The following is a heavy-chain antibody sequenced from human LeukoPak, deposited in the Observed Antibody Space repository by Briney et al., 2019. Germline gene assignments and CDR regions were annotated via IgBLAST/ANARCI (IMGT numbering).Heavy chain of an antibody. CDR3: ARMNDVSAGWGAPFDY. CDR1: GFTFSRFS. J-gene: IGHJ4*02. Sequence: PGGSLRLSCAASGFTFSRFSMNWVRQAPGKGLEGVSYIRSGGTNTDYTGSVKGRFTISRDNAKNSLYLQMNSLRAEDTAVYYCARMNDVSAGWGAPFDYWGQGTLVTVSS. V-gene: IGHV3-48*04. CDR2: IRSGGTNT. D-gene: IGHD1-1*01.